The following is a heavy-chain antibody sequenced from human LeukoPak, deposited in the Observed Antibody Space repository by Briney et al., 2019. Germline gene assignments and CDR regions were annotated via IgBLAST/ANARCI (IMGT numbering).Heavy chain of an antibody. CDR1: GASIRSSTYY. Sequence: PSETLSLTCIVSGASIRSSTYYWGWIRQPPEKGLEWIGNIYSSGGTYYNPSLKSRLTMSIDTSKNQFSLKLTSVTAADTAVYYCAGAYDFWSGYYNYWGQGTLVTVSS. CDR3: AGAYDFWSGYYNY. CDR2: IYSSGGT. V-gene: IGHV4-39*07. D-gene: IGHD3-3*01. J-gene: IGHJ4*02.